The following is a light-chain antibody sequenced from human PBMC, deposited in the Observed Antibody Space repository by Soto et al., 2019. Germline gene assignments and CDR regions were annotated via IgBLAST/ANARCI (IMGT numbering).Light chain of an antibody. CDR1: QSVSRN. Sequence: EIVLTQSPATLSVSPGERVTLFCRASQSVSRNLAWHQQKPGQAPRLLIYSVSTRATGVPARFSGSGSETEFTLTISSLQSEDFAVYYCQHYYYWPPWTFGQGTKVEIK. V-gene: IGKV3-15*01. CDR3: QHYYYWPPWT. J-gene: IGKJ1*01. CDR2: SVS.